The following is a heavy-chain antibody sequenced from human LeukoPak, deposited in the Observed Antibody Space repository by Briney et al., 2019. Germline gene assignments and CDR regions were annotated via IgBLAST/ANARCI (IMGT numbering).Heavy chain of an antibody. V-gene: IGHV1-24*01. J-gene: IGHJ6*03. D-gene: IGHD6-6*01. CDR2: FDPEDGET. CDR3: ARGEYSSSSGIIYYYYYYMDV. CDR1: GYTLTELS. Sequence: GASVKVSCKVSGYTLTELSMHWVRQAPGKGLEWMGGFDPEDGETIYAQKFQGRVTMTEDTSTDTAYMELSSLRSEDTAVYYCARGEYSSSSGIIYYYYYYMDVWGKGTTVTVS.